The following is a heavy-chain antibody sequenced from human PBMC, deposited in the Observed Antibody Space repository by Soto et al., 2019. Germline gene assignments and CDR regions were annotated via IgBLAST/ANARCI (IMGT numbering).Heavy chain of an antibody. CDR1: GGTFSSYA. CDR2: IIPIFGTA. CDR3: ALRFFEWLSNAFDI. J-gene: IGHJ3*02. D-gene: IGHD3-3*01. V-gene: IGHV1-69*12. Sequence: QVQLVQSGAEVKKPGSSVKVSCKASGGTFSSYAISWVRQAPGQGLEWMGGIIPIFGTANYAQKFQGRVTITADESTSTAYKELSSLRSEDTAVYYCALRFFEWLSNAFDIWCQGTMVTVSS.